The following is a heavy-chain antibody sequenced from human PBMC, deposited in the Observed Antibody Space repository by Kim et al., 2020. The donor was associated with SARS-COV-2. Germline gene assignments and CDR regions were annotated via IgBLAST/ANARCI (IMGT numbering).Heavy chain of an antibody. V-gene: IGHV7-4-1*02. J-gene: IGHJ3*02. CDR3: ARDLVVIGAFDI. D-gene: IGHD2-21*01. Sequence: YARDFTGRFVFSLDTSVSTAYLEISRLKAEDTAVYYCARDLVVIGAFDIWGQGTMVTVSS.